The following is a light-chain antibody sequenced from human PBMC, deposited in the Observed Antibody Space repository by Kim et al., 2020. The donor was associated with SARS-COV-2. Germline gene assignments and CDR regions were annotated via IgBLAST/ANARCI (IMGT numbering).Light chain of an antibody. CDR2: AAS. CDR3: QQANSFQFT. CDR1: QDIRKW. V-gene: IGKV1-12*01. J-gene: IGKJ3*01. Sequence: ASVGDRVTITCRASQDIRKWLAWYQQKPGKAPELLIYAASSLPSGVPSRFSGSGSGTDFTLTISSLQPEDFATYYCQQANSFQFTFGPGTKVDIK.